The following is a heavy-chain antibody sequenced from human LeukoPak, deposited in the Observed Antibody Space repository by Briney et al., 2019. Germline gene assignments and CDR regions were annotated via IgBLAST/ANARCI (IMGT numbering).Heavy chain of an antibody. D-gene: IGHD6-13*01. CDR3: AKQSSRRLDYFDY. CDR2: ISGSGGST. CDR1: GFTFSSYA. V-gene: IGHV3-23*01. Sequence: GGSLRLSCAASGFTFSSYAMSWVRQAPEKGLEWVSAISGSGGSTYYADSVKGRFTISRDNSKNTLYLQMNSLRAEDTAVYYCAKQSSRRLDYFDYWGQGTLVTVSS. J-gene: IGHJ4*02.